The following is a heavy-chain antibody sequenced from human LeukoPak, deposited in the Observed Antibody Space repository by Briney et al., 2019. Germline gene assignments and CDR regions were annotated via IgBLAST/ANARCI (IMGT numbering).Heavy chain of an antibody. D-gene: IGHD2-2*01. CDR3: ARDRDIVVVPAAPDV. J-gene: IGHJ6*02. CDR2: ISSSSSYI. V-gene: IGHV3-21*01. Sequence: GGSLRLSCVASGFSFSSYWMHWVRQAPGKGLEWVSSISSSSSYIYYADSMKGRFTISRDNAKNSLYLQMNSLRAEDTAVYYCARDRDIVVVPAAPDVWGQGTTVTVSS. CDR1: GFSFSSYW.